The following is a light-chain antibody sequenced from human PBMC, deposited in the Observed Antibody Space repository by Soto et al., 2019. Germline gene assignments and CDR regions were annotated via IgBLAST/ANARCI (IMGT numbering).Light chain of an antibody. CDR1: QNISSY. J-gene: IGKJ1*01. V-gene: IGKV3-11*01. CDR3: QQRSNWPRT. Sequence: IVLTQSPATLSLSPGKRSTLYCRASQNISSYLIWYQQKPGQAPRLLIYDVSNRATGIPARVSGRGAGTDFTLTISSLEPEDFAVYYCQQRSNWPRTFGQGTKVDIK. CDR2: DVS.